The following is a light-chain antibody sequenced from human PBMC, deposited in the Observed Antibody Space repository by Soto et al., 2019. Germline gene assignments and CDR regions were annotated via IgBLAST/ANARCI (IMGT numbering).Light chain of an antibody. Sequence: NFMLTQPHSVSESPGKTVTISCTRSSGSIASNYVQWYQQRPGSSPTTVIYEDNRRPSGVPDRFSGAIDSSTNSAPLTSSGLKTEDEADYYCQSYDSSNQVFGGGTKLTVL. V-gene: IGLV6-57*01. CDR2: EDN. J-gene: IGLJ2*01. CDR3: QSYDSSNQV. CDR1: SGSIASNY.